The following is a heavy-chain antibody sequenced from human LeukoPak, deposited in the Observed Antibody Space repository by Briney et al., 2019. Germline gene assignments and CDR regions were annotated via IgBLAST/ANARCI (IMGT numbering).Heavy chain of an antibody. CDR3: ASLRGVNR. D-gene: IGHD3-10*01. J-gene: IGHJ4*02. V-gene: IGHV3-11*01. CDR1: GFTFSDYY. Sequence: TGGSLRLSCAASGFTFSDYYMSWIRQPPGKGLEWVSYISSSGTTIYYADSVRGRFTVSRENAKNSLYLQMDSLSAEDTAVYYCASLRGVNRWGQGTLVTVSS. CDR2: ISSSGTTI.